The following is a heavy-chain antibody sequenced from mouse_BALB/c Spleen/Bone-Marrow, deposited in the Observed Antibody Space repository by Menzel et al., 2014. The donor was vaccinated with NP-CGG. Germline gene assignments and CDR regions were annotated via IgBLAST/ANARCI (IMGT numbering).Heavy chain of an antibody. V-gene: IGHV14-3*02. J-gene: IGHJ3*01. Sequence: EVQLQQSGAELVKPGASVKLSYTASGFNIKDTYIHWVKQRPEQGLEWIGGIDPANGNTKYDPKFQGKATTTADTSSNTAYLQLSSLTSEDTAVYYCARDYGRTAWFAYWGQGTLVTVSA. D-gene: IGHD1-1*01. CDR1: GFNIKDTY. CDR3: ARDYGRTAWFAY. CDR2: IDPANGNT.